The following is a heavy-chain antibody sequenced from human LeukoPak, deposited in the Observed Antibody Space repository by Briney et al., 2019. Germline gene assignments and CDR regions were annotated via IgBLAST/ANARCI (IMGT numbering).Heavy chain of an antibody. Sequence: GGSLRLPCAASGFTLSSYWMSWVRQAPGKGREGVANIKQDGSEKYYVDSVKGPFTISRDNAKNSLYLQMNSLRAEDTAVYYCARSYRHYYGSGSYPYWGQGTLVTVSS. D-gene: IGHD3-10*01. CDR1: GFTLSSYW. CDR2: IKQDGSEK. CDR3: ARSYRHYYGSGSYPY. J-gene: IGHJ4*02. V-gene: IGHV3-7*01.